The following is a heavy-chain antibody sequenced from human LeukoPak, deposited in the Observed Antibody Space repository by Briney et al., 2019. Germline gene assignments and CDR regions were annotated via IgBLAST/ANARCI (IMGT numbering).Heavy chain of an antibody. V-gene: IGHV3-21*01. J-gene: IGHJ4*02. CDR2: ISSSSSYI. CDR1: GFTFSSYS. Sequence: AWGSLRLSCAASGFTFSSYSMNWVRQAPGKGLEWVSSISSSSSYIYYADSVKGRFTISRDNAKNSLYLQMNSLRAEDTAVYYCARGEYYDFWSGYFDYWGQGTLVTVSS. CDR3: ARGEYYDFWSGYFDY. D-gene: IGHD3-3*01.